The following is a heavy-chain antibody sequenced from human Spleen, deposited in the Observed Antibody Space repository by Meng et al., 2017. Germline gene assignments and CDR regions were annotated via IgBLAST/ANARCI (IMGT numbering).Heavy chain of an antibody. CDR2: IDPNSGVT. J-gene: IGHJ4*02. CDR3: VRDEDISAAGKLFGDY. CDR1: GYTFTAYY. Sequence: VESGAEGKKPGASVQVSCTPSGYTFTAYYIHWGRRAPGQGLDWMGRIDPNSGVTEYAQKFQGRVTMTGDTSISTAYMELSKLRSDDTAIYYCVRDEDISAAGKLFGDYWGQGTLVTVSS. V-gene: IGHV1-2*06. D-gene: IGHD6-13*01.